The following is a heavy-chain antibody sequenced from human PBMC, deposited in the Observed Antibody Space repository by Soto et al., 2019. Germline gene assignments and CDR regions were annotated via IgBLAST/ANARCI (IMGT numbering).Heavy chain of an antibody. CDR3: AQYQRAFGVVSAPGEYGMGV. CDR2: ISYDGGNK. J-gene: IGHJ6*02. V-gene: IGHV3-30*18. Sequence: QVHLVESGEGVVQPGRSLRLSCAASGFTFSSYGMHWVRQAPGKGLEWVAVISYDGGNKYYADSVKGRFTMPRDKSKNSLYLQMNSLSGEDTAVYYCAQYQRAFGVVSAPGEYGMGVWGQGTTVTVSS. CDR1: GFTFSSYG. D-gene: IGHD3-3*01.